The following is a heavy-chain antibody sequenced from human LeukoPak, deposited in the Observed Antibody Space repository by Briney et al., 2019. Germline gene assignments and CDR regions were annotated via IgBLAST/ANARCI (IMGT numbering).Heavy chain of an antibody. CDR3: ARPGVGSGRYGAFDI. CDR1: GGSLSGYY. Sequence: PSETLSLTCAVYGGSLSGYYWSWIRQPPGKGLEWIGYIYYSGSTDYNPSLKSRVTISVDTSKNQFSLKLTSVTAADTAVYYCARPGVGSGRYGAFDIWGQGTMVTVSS. V-gene: IGHV4-59*08. J-gene: IGHJ3*02. CDR2: IYYSGST. D-gene: IGHD5-18*01.